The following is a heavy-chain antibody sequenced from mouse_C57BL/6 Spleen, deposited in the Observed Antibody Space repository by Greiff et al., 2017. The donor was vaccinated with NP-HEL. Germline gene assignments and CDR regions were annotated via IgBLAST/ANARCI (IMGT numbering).Heavy chain of an antibody. J-gene: IGHJ3*01. Sequence: QVQLQQSGPELVKPGASVKISCKASGYAFSSSWMNWVKQRPGKGLEWIGRIYPGDGDTNYNGKFKGKATLTADKSSSTAYMQLSSLTSEDSAVYFCARSDSSGYGWFAYWGQGTLVTVSA. CDR2: IYPGDGDT. CDR1: GYAFSSSW. V-gene: IGHV1-82*01. CDR3: ARSDSSGYGWFAY. D-gene: IGHD3-2*02.